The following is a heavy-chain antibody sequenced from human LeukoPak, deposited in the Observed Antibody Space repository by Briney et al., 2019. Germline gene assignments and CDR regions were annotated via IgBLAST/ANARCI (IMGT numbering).Heavy chain of an antibody. CDR1: GFTLSSYW. Sequence: GGSLRLSCAASGFTLSSYWMSWVRQAPGKGLEWVANIKQDGSEKYYVDSVKGRFTISRDNAKNSLYLQMNSLRAEDTAVYYCARATLAWYYYDSSGCPYFDYWGQGTLVTVSS. CDR3: ARATLAWYYYDSSGCPYFDY. J-gene: IGHJ4*02. V-gene: IGHV3-7*01. D-gene: IGHD3-22*01. CDR2: IKQDGSEK.